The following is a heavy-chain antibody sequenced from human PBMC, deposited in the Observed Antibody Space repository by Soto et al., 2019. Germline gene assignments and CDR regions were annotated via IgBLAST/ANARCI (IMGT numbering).Heavy chain of an antibody. CDR3: ARSIYDSSALKSSVTPGLHFYSDY. D-gene: IGHD3-22*01. V-gene: IGHV5-51*01. CDR1: AYTFTRYW. Sequence: PGESLKISCKGSAYTFTRYWIGWVRQMPGKGLEWMGIIFPRDSDTRYSPSFQGQVTISADMSISTAYLQWSSLKASDTAMYYCARSIYDSSALKSSVTPGLHFYSDYWGQGTLVTVSS. J-gene: IGHJ4*02. CDR2: IFPRDSDT.